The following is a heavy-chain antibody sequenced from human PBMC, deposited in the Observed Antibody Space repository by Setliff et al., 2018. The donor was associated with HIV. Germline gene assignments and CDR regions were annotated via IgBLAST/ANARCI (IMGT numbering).Heavy chain of an antibody. CDR1: GDSVNNGGFF. CDR2: VYYRGST. D-gene: IGHD2-8*01. Sequence: SETPSLTCSVTGDSVNNGGFFWNWIRQTPGKGLEWIGNVYYRGSTKYNPSLKSRVTLSVDTSKNQFDLKVNSVTAADTAVYYCARGTLNYLDYWGQGALVTVSS. J-gene: IGHJ4*02. CDR3: ARGTLNYLDY. V-gene: IGHV4-61*08.